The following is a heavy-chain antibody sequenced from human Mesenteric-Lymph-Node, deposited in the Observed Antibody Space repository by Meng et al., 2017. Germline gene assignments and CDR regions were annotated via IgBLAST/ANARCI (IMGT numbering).Heavy chain of an antibody. D-gene: IGHD3-16*01. CDR2: IYYSGST. Sequence: SETLSLTCTVSGGSISSSSYYWGWIRQPPGKGLEWIGSIYYSGSTYYNPSLKSRVTISVDTSKNQFSLKLSSVTAADTAVYYCARDNDYVWGTVDYWGQGKLVTGAS. CDR1: GGSISSSSYY. J-gene: IGHJ4*02. CDR3: ARDNDYVWGTVDY. V-gene: IGHV4-39*07.